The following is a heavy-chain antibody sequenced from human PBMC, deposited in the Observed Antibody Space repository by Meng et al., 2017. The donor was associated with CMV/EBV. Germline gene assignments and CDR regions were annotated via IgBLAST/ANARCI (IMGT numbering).Heavy chain of an antibody. CDR3: ARVSRYDFWSGIYYYYGMDV. CDR2: ISSSGSTI. D-gene: IGHD3-3*01. J-gene: IGHJ6*02. CDR1: GFTFSDYY. V-gene: IGHV3-11*04. Sequence: GGSLILPCAASGFTFSDYYMSWIRQAPGKGLEWVSYISSSGSTIYYEGSVKGRFTISRDNAKNSLYLQMNSLRAEDTAVYYCARVSRYDFWSGIYYYYGMDVWGQGTTVTVSS.